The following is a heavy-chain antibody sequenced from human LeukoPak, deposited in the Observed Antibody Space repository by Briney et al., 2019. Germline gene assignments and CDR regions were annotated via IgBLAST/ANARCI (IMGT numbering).Heavy chain of an antibody. D-gene: IGHD3-22*01. J-gene: IGHJ3*02. CDR3: AREYYYDSSAFDI. Sequence: GASVKVSCKVSGYTLTELSMHWVRQAPGKGLEWMGGFDPEDGETIYAQNFQGRVTMTRDTSTSTVYMELSSLRSEDTAVYYCAREYYYDSSAFDIWGQGTMVTVSS. V-gene: IGHV1-24*01. CDR2: FDPEDGET. CDR1: GYTLTELS.